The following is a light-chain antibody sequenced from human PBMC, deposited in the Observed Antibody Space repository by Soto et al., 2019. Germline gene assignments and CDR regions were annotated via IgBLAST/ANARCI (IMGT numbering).Light chain of an antibody. J-gene: IGLJ1*01. V-gene: IGLV1-44*01. CDR3: AAWDNSVNGRV. Sequence: QSVLTQPPSASGTPGQTVTISCSGSNSNIGSNTVNWYQQLPGTAPKLLIYYDNLRPSGVPDRISGSKSGTSASLSISGLQSDDEADYYCAAWDNSVNGRVFGTGTKVTVL. CDR2: YDN. CDR1: NSNIGSNT.